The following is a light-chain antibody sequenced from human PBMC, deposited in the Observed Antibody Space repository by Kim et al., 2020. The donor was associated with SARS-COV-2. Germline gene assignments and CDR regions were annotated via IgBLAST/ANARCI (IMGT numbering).Light chain of an antibody. CDR1: QDITTA. Sequence: AIQLTQSPSSLSASVGDRVTITCRASQDITTALAWYQQKPGKTPKLLMYDVSTLESGVPSRFSGSGSGTDFTLTIGSLQPEDFATYYCQQFKNYPQTFGQGTKVDIK. CDR3: QQFKNYPQT. J-gene: IGKJ1*01. CDR2: DVS. V-gene: IGKV1D-13*01.